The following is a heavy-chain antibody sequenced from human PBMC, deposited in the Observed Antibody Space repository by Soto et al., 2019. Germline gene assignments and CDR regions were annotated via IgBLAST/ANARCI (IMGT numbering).Heavy chain of an antibody. J-gene: IGHJ6*02. V-gene: IGHV3-7*03. Sequence: GGSLRLSCAASGFTFSSYWMSWVRQAPGKGPEWVANIKQDGSEKYYVDSVKGRFTISRDNAKNSLYLQMNSLRAEDTAVYYCARDHGTGLEWLPHYYYYYGMDVWGQGTTVTVSS. CDR1: GFTFSSYW. D-gene: IGHD3-3*01. CDR2: IKQDGSEK. CDR3: ARDHGTGLEWLPHYYYYYGMDV.